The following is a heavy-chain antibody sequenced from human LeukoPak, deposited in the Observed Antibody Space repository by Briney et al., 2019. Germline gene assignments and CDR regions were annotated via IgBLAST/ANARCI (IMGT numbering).Heavy chain of an antibody. CDR1: GGSISSYY. D-gene: IGHD3-10*01. Sequence: SETLSLTCTASGGSISSYYWSWIRQPPGKGLKWIGYIYYSGSTNYNPSLKSRVTISVDTSKNQFSLKLSSVTAADTAVYYCARDYFSYYYGSGSHAFDIWGQGTMVTVSS. V-gene: IGHV4-59*01. CDR3: ARDYFSYYYGSGSHAFDI. CDR2: IYYSGST. J-gene: IGHJ3*02.